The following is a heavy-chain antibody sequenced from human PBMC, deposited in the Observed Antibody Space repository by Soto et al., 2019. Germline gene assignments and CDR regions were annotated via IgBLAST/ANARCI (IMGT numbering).Heavy chain of an antibody. CDR2: ISGSGGST. CDR3: ARDSDLAPAAMLAY. V-gene: IGHV3-23*01. Sequence: GGSLRLSCAASGFTFSNYAMNWVRQYPGKGLEWLSAISGSGGSTYYADSVKGRFTVSRDNSKNTLYLQMNSLSAEDTAVYFCARDSDLAPAAMLAYWGQGTLVTVSS. D-gene: IGHD2-2*01. J-gene: IGHJ4*02. CDR1: GFTFSNYA.